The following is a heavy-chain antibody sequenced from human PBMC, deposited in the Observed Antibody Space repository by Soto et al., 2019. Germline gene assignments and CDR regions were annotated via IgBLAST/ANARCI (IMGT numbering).Heavy chain of an antibody. CDR2: ISYSGST. CDR3: ARADPDASVGY. J-gene: IGHJ4*02. V-gene: IGHV4-59*11. CDR1: GASMSSHY. Sequence: SETLSLTCTVSGASMSSHYWTWLRQSPGKGLEWIGYISYSGSTYYNPSHKSRVTISADTSRDQFSLKLSAVISADTAVYYCARADPDASVGYWGQGTLVTVSS. D-gene: IGHD3-16*01.